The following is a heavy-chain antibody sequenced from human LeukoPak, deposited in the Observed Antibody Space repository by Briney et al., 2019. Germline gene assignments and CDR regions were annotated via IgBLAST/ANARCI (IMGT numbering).Heavy chain of an antibody. J-gene: IGHJ4*02. D-gene: IGHD5-18*01. CDR2: INSDGSST. V-gene: IGHV3-74*01. Sequence: GGSLRLSCAASGLTFSSYWMHWVRHAPGKGLVWVSRINSDGSSTSYADSVKGRFTISRDNAKNTLYLQMNSLRAEDTAVYYCARAPYSYGLYFDYWGQGTLVTVSS. CDR1: GLTFSSYW. CDR3: ARAPYSYGLYFDY.